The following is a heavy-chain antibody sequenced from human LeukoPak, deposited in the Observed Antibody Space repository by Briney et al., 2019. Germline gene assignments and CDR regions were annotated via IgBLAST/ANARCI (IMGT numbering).Heavy chain of an antibody. CDR3: ARGRGYYYDSSGFPPFDY. CDR1: GFTVSSNY. J-gene: IGHJ4*02. CDR2: IYSGGST. D-gene: IGHD3-22*01. V-gene: IGHV3-66*01. Sequence: PGGSLRLSCAASGFTVSSNYLSWVRQAPGKGLEWVSVIYSGGSTYYADSVKGRFTISRDNAKNSLYLQMNSLRAEDTAVYYCARGRGYYYDSSGFPPFDYWGQGTLVTVSS.